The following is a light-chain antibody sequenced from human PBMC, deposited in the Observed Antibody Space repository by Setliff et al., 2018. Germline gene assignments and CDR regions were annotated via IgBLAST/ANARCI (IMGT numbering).Light chain of an antibody. CDR1: SSDFGAYNY. CDR3: CSYAGSYTLM. Sequence: QSALAQPRSVSGSPGQSVTISCTGTSSDFGAYNYVSWYQQHPGKAPKLMIYDVTKRPSGVPDRFSGSKSGNTASLAISGLQAEDEADYHCCSYAGSYTLMFGGGTQRTVL. V-gene: IGLV2-11*01. J-gene: IGLJ3*02. CDR2: DVT.